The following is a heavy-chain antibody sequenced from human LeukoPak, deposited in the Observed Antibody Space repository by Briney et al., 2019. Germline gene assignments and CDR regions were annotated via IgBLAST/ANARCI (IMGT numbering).Heavy chain of an antibody. CDR2: ISSSGTI. J-gene: IGHJ5*02. Sequence: GGSLRLSCAASGFTFSDYDMHWVRQAPGKGLEWLSYISSSGTIYDADSVEGRFTISRDNAKNSLFLQMNNLRVEDTAVYYCARVGFDPWGRGTLVTVSS. V-gene: IGHV3-69-1*01. CDR1: GFTFSDYD. CDR3: ARVGFDP.